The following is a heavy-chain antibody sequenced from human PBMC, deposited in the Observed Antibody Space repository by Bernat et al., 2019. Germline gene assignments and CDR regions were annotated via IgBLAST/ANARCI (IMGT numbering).Heavy chain of an antibody. V-gene: IGHV4-39*01. CDR2: IYYTGST. J-gene: IGHJ4*02. CDR3: ARQIVGAHDF. D-gene: IGHD1-26*01. Sequence: QLQLQESGPGLVRPSETLSLTCSVSGNSISSGSLYWGWFRQPPGKGLEYIGTIYYTGSTYYNPSLRSRVTISMDTSKNHFSLKLSSVTAADTAVYYCARQIVGAHDFWGQGTLVTVSS. CDR1: GNSISSGSLY.